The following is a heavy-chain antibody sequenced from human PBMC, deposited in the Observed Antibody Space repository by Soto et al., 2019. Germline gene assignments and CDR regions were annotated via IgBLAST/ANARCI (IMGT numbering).Heavy chain of an antibody. V-gene: IGHV4-39*01. CDR3: AFRYSSGWYDYYYGMDV. Sequence: SETLSLTCTVSGGSISSSSYYWGWIRQPPGKGLEWIGSIYYSGSTYYNPSLKSRVTISVDTSKNQFSLKLSSVTAADTAVYYCAFRYSSGWYDYYYGMDVWGQGTTVS. CDR2: IYYSGST. CDR1: GGSISSSSYY. J-gene: IGHJ6*02. D-gene: IGHD6-19*01.